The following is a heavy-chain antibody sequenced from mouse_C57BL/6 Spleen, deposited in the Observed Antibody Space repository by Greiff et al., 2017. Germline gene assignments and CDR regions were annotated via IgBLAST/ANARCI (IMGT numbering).Heavy chain of an antibody. J-gene: IGHJ4*01. CDR2: IYPRDGST. D-gene: IGHD2-1*01. V-gene: IGHV1-78*01. CDR1: GYTFTDHT. Sequence: QVQLQQSDAELVKPGASVKISCKVSGYTFTDHTIHWMKQRPEQGLEWIGYIYPRDGSTKYNEKFKGKATLTADKSSSTAYMQLNSLTSEDSAVYFCARGEYGNRYYDAMDYWGQGTSVTVSS. CDR3: ARGEYGNRYYDAMDY.